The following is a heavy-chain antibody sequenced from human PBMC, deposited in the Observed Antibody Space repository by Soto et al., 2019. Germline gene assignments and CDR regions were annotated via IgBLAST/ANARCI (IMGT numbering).Heavy chain of an antibody. CDR3: VKDKGAAAGFDY. CDR1: GFTFSNNG. CDR2: ISYEGSEK. Sequence: QVHLVESGGGVVQPGRSLRLSCAASGFTFSNNGMHWVRQAPGKGLEWMGVISYEGSEKYYAGSVKGRFTISRDNSKNTLYLQMDTLRAGDTAIYHCVKDKGAAAGFDYWGQGILVTVSS. J-gene: IGHJ4*02. D-gene: IGHD6-13*01. V-gene: IGHV3-30*18.